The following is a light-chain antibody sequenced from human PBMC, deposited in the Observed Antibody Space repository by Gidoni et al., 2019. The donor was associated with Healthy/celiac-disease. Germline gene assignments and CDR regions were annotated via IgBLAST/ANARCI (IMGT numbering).Light chain of an antibody. CDR2: DAS. CDR3: QQRSSSLT. J-gene: IGKJ4*01. V-gene: IGKV3-11*01. CDR1: QIIGNY. Sequence: EVVLTQSPATLSLSLGEGATLSCRASQIIGNYLGWYQQKPGQAPRLLIYDASNRATGIPARFSGSGSGTDFTLTISSLEPEDFAVYYCQQRSSSLTFGGGTKVEIK.